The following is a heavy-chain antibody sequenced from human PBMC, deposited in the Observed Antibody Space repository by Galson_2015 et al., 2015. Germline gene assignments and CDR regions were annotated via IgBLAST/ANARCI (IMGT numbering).Heavy chain of an antibody. J-gene: IGHJ3*02. CDR1: GFNFRAAY. V-gene: IGHV3-72*01. CDR3: VRVMHGDAFDI. D-gene: IGHD3-16*01. CDR2: IRNEPNGYTT. Sequence: SLRLSCAATGFNFRAAYMDWVRQAPGKGLEWVGRIRNEPNGYTTDSAASVQGRFTIARDDSRNSLFLQMNSLQAGDTAVYYCVRVMHGDAFDIWGQGTWVTVSA.